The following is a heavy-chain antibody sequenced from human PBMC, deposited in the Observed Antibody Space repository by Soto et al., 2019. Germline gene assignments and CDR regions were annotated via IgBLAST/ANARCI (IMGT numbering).Heavy chain of an antibody. CDR3: ARAFHYDSSGYAGD. CDR2: ISYDGSNK. V-gene: IGHV3-30-3*01. CDR1: GFTFSSYA. J-gene: IGHJ4*02. Sequence: QVQLVESGGGVVQPGRSPRLSCAASGFTFSSYAMHWVRQAPGKGLEWVAVISYDGSNKYYADSVKGRFTISRDNSKNTLYLQMNSLRAEDTAVYYCARAFHYDSSGYAGDWGQGTLVTVSS. D-gene: IGHD3-22*01.